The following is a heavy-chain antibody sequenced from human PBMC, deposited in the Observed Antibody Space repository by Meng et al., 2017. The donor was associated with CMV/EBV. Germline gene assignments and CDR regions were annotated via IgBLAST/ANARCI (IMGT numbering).Heavy chain of an antibody. D-gene: IGHD3-22*01. CDR2: IYYTGKT. CDR1: GGSISSITYY. J-gene: IGHJ4*02. V-gene: IGHV4-39*06. Sequence: SETLSLTCAVSGGSISSITYYWGWIRQPPGRGLEWIANIYYTGKTYYNPSLKSRVTISVDTSKNQFTLRLSSVTAADTAIHYCARTLVDYDGSAYYGYWGQGTLVTVSS. CDR3: ARTLVDYDGSAYYGY.